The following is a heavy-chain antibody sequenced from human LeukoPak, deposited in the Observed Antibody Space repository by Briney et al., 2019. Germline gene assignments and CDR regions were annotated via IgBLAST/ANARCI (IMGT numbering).Heavy chain of an antibody. CDR1: GFTFSSYS. J-gene: IGHJ4*02. CDR3: ARVVRDSSGYFPVDY. D-gene: IGHD3-22*01. CDR2: ISSSSSYI. V-gene: IGHV3-21*01. Sequence: PGGSLRLSCAASGFTFSSYSMNWVRQAPGKGLEWVSSISSSSSYIYYADSVKGRFTISRDNAKNSLYLQMNSLRAEDTAVYYCARVVRDSSGYFPVDYWGQGTLVTVSS.